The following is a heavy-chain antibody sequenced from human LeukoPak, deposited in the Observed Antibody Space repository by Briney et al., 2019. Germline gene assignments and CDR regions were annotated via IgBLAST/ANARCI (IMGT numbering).Heavy chain of an antibody. CDR1: GYTFTSYY. CDR3: ARAAFRELLPAAIDY. CDR2: INPSGGST. Sequence: ASVKVSCKASGYTFTSYYMHWVRQAPGQGLEWMGIINPSGGSTSYAQKFQGRVTMTRDMSTSTVYMELSSLRSEDTAVYYCARAAFRELLPAAIDYWGQGTLVTVSS. V-gene: IGHV1-46*01. D-gene: IGHD1-26*01. J-gene: IGHJ4*02.